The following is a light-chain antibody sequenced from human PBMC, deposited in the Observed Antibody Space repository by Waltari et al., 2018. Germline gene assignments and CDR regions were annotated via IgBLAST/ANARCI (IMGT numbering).Light chain of an antibody. CDR1: SRDVGRYYL. CDR3: CSYAGSTTWV. V-gene: IGLV2-23*01. CDR2: EGS. J-gene: IGLJ3*02. Sequence: QSALTHPSPVSGSPAQSITLSRTVTSRDVGRYYLVSWFQPHPGKAPKLMIYEGSMRPSGVSNRFSGSKSGNTASLTISGLQAEDEADYYCCSYAGSTTWVFGGGTKLTVL.